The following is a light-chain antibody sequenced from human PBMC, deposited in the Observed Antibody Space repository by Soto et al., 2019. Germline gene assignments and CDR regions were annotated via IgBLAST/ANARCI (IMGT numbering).Light chain of an antibody. J-gene: IGLJ3*02. V-gene: IGLV2-14*01. CDR3: SSYTSSSTRV. Sequence: ALTQPASVSGSPGQSITISCTGTSSDVGGYNYVSWYQQHPGKAPKLMIYEVSNRPSGVSNRFSGSKSSNTASLTISGLQAEDEADYYCSSYTSSSTRVFGGGTKLTVL. CDR2: EVS. CDR1: SSDVGGYNY.